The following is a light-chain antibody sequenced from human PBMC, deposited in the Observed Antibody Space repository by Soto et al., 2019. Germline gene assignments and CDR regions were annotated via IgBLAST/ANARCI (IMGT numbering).Light chain of an antibody. CDR3: QQSSSAPHT. CDR2: PAS. Sequence: DIQMTQSPSSLSASLGDRVTITCRASQTINNYLHWYQQRPGEAPKLLIYPASNLQTGVPPRFSGSGSGTHFTLTISSLQPEDFATYYCQQSSSAPHTFGQGTKVDIK. J-gene: IGKJ2*01. V-gene: IGKV1-39*01. CDR1: QTINNY.